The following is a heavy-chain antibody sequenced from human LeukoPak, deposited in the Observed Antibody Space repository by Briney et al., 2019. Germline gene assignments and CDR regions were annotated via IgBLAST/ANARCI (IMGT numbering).Heavy chain of an antibody. J-gene: IGHJ6*03. Sequence: TPSETLSLTCAVYGGSFSGYYWSWIRQPPGKGLEWIGEINHSGSNNYNPSLKSRVTISVDTSKNQFSLKLSSVTAADTAVYYCARLTAFNYYRTSTNMDVWGKGTTVTISS. CDR3: ARLTAFNYYRTSTNMDV. D-gene: IGHD3-10*01. CDR2: INHSGSN. V-gene: IGHV4-34*01. CDR1: GGSFSGYY.